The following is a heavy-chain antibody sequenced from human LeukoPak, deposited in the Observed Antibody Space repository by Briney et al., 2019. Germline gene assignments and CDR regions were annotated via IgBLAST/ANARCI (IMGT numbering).Heavy chain of an antibody. CDR3: ARRSHDYDFWSGYYYYFDY. V-gene: IGHV1-69*13. CDR2: IIPIFGTA. Sequence: SVKVSCKASGGTFSSYAISWVRQAPGQGLERMGGIIPIFGTANYAQKFQGRVTITADESTSTAYMELSSLRSDDTAVYYCARRSHDYDFWSGYYYYFDYWGQGTLVTVSS. D-gene: IGHD3-3*01. J-gene: IGHJ4*02. CDR1: GGTFSSYA.